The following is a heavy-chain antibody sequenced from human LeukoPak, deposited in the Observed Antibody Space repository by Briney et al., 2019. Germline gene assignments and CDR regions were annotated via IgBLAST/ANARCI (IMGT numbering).Heavy chain of an antibody. Sequence: GGSLRLSCAASGFTFSSYAMSWVRQAPGKGLEWVSAISGSGGSTYYADSVKGRFTISRDNSKNTLYLQMNSLRAEDTAVYYCARGLRREQQLLRAFDYWGQGTPVTVSS. CDR3: ARGLRREQQLLRAFDY. CDR2: ISGSGGST. CDR1: GFTFSSYA. V-gene: IGHV3-23*01. D-gene: IGHD6-13*01. J-gene: IGHJ4*02.